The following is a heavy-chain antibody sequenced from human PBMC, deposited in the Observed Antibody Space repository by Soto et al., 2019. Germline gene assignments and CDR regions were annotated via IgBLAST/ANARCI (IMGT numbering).Heavy chain of an antibody. CDR3: ARRGAITMSPYYYYYGMDV. D-gene: IGHD3-22*01. CDR1: GFTFSSYS. Sequence: GGSLRLSCGASGFTFSSYSMNWVRQAPGKGLEWVSYISSSSSTIYYADSVKGRFTISRDNAKNSLYLQMNSLRAEDTAVYYCARRGAITMSPYYYYYGMDVWGQGTTVTVSS. CDR2: ISSSSSTI. V-gene: IGHV3-48*01. J-gene: IGHJ6*02.